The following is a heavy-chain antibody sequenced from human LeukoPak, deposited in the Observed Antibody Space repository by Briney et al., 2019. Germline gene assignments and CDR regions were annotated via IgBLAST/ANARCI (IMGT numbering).Heavy chain of an antibody. D-gene: IGHD1-26*01. CDR1: GFTFSSYS. V-gene: IGHV3-48*01. Sequence: GGSLRLSCAASGFTFSSYSMNWVRQAPGKGLEWVSYISSSSSTIYYADSVKGRLTISRDNAKNSLYLQMNSLRAEDTAVYYCAREFSGSNYGFPFDYWGQGTLVTVSS. J-gene: IGHJ4*02. CDR3: AREFSGSNYGFPFDY. CDR2: ISSSSSTI.